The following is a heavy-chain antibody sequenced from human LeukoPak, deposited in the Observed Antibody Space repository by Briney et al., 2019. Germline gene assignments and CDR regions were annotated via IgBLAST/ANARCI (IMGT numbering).Heavy chain of an antibody. Sequence: GGSLRLSCAASGFTFSSYAMSWVRQAPGKGLEWVSAISGGGGSTYYADSVRGRFTISRDNSKNMLYLEMHSLRPDDTALYYCARDATVGSAYFDLWGQGALVTVSS. D-gene: IGHD2-15*01. CDR1: GFTFSSYA. CDR3: ARDATVGSAYFDL. CDR2: ISGGGGST. J-gene: IGHJ4*02. V-gene: IGHV3-23*01.